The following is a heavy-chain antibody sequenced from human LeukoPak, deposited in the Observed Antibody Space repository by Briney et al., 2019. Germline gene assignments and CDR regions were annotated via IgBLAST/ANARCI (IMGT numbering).Heavy chain of an antibody. J-gene: IGHJ6*02. D-gene: IGHD5-18*01. CDR3: ATGRGAYSYGYAPTYYYYGIDV. Sequence: ASVKVSCKVSGYTLTELSMHWVRQAPGKGLEWMGGFDPEDGETIYAQKFQGRVTMTEDTSTDTAYMELSSLRSEDTAVYYCATGRGAYSYGYAPTYYYYGIDVWGQGTTVTVSS. CDR2: FDPEDGET. V-gene: IGHV1-24*01. CDR1: GYTLTELS.